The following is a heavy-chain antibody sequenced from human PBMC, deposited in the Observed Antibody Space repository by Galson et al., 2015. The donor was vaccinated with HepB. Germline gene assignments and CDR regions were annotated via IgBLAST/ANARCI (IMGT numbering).Heavy chain of an antibody. J-gene: IGHJ4*02. V-gene: IGHV3-48*03. CDR3: ARDYSSTWVRAFDY. D-gene: IGHD6-13*01. Sequence: SLRLSCAASGFSFSSYEMNWVRQVPGKGLEWVSYISSNGNTIYYADSVKGRFTISRDNAKNSLFLQMNSLRGEDTAVYYCARDYSSTWVRAFDYWGQGTLVTVSS. CDR1: GFSFSSYE. CDR2: ISSNGNTI.